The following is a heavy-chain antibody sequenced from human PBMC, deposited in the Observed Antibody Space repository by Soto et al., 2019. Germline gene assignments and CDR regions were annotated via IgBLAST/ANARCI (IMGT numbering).Heavy chain of an antibody. Sequence: GGSLRLSCAASGFTFSSYSMNWVRQAPGKGLEWVSSISSSSSYIYYADSVKGRFTISRDNAKNSLYLQMNSLRAEDTAVYYCARDLTGDAHFDYWGQGTLVTVSS. D-gene: IGHD7-27*01. CDR1: GFTFSSYS. CDR3: ARDLTGDAHFDY. CDR2: ISSSSSYI. J-gene: IGHJ4*02. V-gene: IGHV3-21*01.